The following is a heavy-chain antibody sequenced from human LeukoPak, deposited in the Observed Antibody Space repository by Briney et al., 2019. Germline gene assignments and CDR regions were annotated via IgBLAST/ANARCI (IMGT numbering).Heavy chain of an antibody. V-gene: IGHV3-23*01. CDR1: GFTFSSYA. CDR2: ISGSGGST. D-gene: IGHD5-18*01. CDR3: ARGRMDTAMALLHY. J-gene: IGHJ4*02. Sequence: GGSLRLSCAASGFTFSSYAMSWIRQAPGKGLEWVSAISGSGGSTYYADSVKGRFTISRDNSKNTLYLQMNSLRAEDTAVYYCARGRMDTAMALLHYWGQGTLVTVSS.